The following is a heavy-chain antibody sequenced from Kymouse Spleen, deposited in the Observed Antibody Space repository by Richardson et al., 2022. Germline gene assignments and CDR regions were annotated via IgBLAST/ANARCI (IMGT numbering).Heavy chain of an antibody. V-gene: IGHV4-39*01. CDR1: GGSISSSSYY. Sequence: QLQLQESGPGLVKPSETLSLTCTVSGGSISSSSYYWGWIRQPPGKGLEWIGSIYYSGSTYYNPSLKSRVTISVDTSKNQFSLKLSSVTAADTAVYYCARQGVSYYGSGSYRYYYYGMDVWGQGTTVTVSS. J-gene: IGHJ6*02. CDR2: IYYSGST. D-gene: IGHD3-10*01. CDR3: ARQGVSYYGSGSYRYYYYGMDV.